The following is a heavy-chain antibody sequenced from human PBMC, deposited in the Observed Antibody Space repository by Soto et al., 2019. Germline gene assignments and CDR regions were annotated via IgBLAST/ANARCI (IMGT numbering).Heavy chain of an antibody. CDR3: ARTTVTTPSYYYYYYGMDV. Sequence: ASVKVSCKASGYTFTSYYMHWVRQAPGQGLEWMGIINPSGGSTSYARKFQGRVTMTRDTSTSTVYMELSSLRSEDTAVYYCARTTVTTPSYYYYYYGMDVRGQGTTVTVSS. J-gene: IGHJ6*02. CDR2: INPSGGST. V-gene: IGHV1-46*01. CDR1: GYTFTSYY. D-gene: IGHD4-4*01.